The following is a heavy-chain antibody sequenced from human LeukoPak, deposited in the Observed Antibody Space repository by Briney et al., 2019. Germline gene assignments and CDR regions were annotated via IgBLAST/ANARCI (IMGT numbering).Heavy chain of an antibody. CDR2: IRYDGSNK. CDR1: GFTFSSYG. V-gene: IGHV3-30*02. J-gene: IGHJ3*01. CDR3: AKEGPPPDIVVVVAATTPPGD. D-gene: IGHD2-15*01. Sequence: GGSLRLSCAASGFTFSSYGMHWVRQAPGKGLEWVAFIRYDGSNKCYADSVKGRFTISRDNSKNTLYLQMNSLRAEDTAVYYCAKEGPPPDIVVVVAATTPPGDWGQGTMVTVSS.